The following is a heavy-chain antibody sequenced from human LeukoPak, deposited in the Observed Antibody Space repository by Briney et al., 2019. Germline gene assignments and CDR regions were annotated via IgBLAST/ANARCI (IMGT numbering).Heavy chain of an antibody. J-gene: IGHJ4*02. D-gene: IGHD6-13*01. CDR1: GYTFTTYW. Sequence: GESLKISCKGSGYTFTTYWIGWVRQMLGKGLEWMGISYPGDSDPRYSPSFQGQVTLSADTSISTAYLQWSSLKASDSAMYYCVRHGLGSSWFGFDNWGQGTLVTVSS. V-gene: IGHV5-51*01. CDR2: SYPGDSDP. CDR3: VRHGLGSSWFGFDN.